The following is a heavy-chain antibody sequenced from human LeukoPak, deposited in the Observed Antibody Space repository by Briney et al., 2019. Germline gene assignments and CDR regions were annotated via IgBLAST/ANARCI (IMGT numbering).Heavy chain of an antibody. CDR2: IIPILGIA. CDR1: GGTFSSYA. V-gene: IGHV1-69*04. Sequence: SVKVSCKASGGTFSSYAISWVRQAPGQGLEWMGRIIPILGIANYAQKFQGRVTITADKSTSTAYMELSSLRSEDTAVYYCARAWGYCSGGSCYSFTAFDYWGQGTLVTVSS. D-gene: IGHD2-15*01. J-gene: IGHJ4*02. CDR3: ARAWGYCSGGSCYSFTAFDY.